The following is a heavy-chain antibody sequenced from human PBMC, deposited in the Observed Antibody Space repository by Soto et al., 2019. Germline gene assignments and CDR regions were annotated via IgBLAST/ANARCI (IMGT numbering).Heavy chain of an antibody. CDR2: INHSGST. CDR3: ARVDLWSGMDI. J-gene: IGHJ6*02. D-gene: IGHD2-21*01. Sequence: QVQLQQWGAGLLKPSETLSLTCAVYGGSFSGYYWSWIRQPPGKGLEWIGEINHSGSTNYNPSLKSRVTISVDTSKNQFSLKLSSVTAADTAVYYCARVDLWSGMDIWGQGTTVTVSS. V-gene: IGHV4-34*01. CDR1: GGSFSGYY.